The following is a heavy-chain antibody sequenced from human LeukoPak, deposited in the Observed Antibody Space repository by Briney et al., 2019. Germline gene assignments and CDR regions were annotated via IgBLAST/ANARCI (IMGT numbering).Heavy chain of an antibody. V-gene: IGHV3-33*01. CDR2: IWYDGSNK. J-gene: IGHJ4*02. CDR3: ARGPIYGDYHFDY. CDR1: GFTFSSYG. Sequence: GGSLRLSCAASGFTFSSYGMHWVRQAPGKGLEWVAVIWYDGSNKYYADSVKGRFTISRDNSKNTLYLQMNSLRAEDTAVYYCARGPIYGDYHFDYWGQGTLVTVSS. D-gene: IGHD4-17*01.